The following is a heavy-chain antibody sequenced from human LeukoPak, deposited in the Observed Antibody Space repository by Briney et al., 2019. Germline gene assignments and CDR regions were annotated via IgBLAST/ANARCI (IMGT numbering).Heavy chain of an antibody. CDR2: IYYTGST. CDR1: GDSINTGGYY. Sequence: SETLSLTCTVSGDSINTGGYYWNWIRQHPGKGVEWIGYIYYTGSTYYNPSLKSRPAISLDTSKNRFSLRLSSVTAADTDVYYCARDPTPGMYYFDYWGQGNLVTVSS. V-gene: IGHV4-31*03. CDR3: ARDPTPGMYYFDY. J-gene: IGHJ4*02. D-gene: IGHD4-11*01.